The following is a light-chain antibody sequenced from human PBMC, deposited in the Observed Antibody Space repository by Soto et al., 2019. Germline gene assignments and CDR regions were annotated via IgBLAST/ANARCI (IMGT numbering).Light chain of an antibody. Sequence: QSVLTQPASVSGSPGQSITISCTGTSSDVCGYNYVSWYQQHPGKAPKLMIYDVSNRPSGVSNRFSGSKSGNTASLTISGLQAEDEADYYCSSYTSSSTPWVFGGGTKLTVL. CDR3: SSYTSSSTPWV. V-gene: IGLV2-14*01. CDR2: DVS. CDR1: SSDVCGYNY. J-gene: IGLJ3*02.